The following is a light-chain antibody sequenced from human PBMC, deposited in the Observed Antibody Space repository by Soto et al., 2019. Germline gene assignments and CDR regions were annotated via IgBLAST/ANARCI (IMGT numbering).Light chain of an antibody. V-gene: IGKV3-11*01. CDR3: QQRSNWPLT. CDR1: QSVSSY. Sequence: EVVLTQSPATLSFSPGERATLSCMASQSVSSYLAWYQQKPGQAPRLLIYDASNRATGIPARFSGSGSGTDFTLTISSLEPEDFAVYYCQQRSNWPLTFGGGTKVDIK. CDR2: DAS. J-gene: IGKJ4*01.